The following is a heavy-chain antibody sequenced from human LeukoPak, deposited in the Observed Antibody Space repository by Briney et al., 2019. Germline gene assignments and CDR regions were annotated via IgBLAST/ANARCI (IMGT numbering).Heavy chain of an antibody. CDR1: GFTFSSYG. Sequence: GRSLRLSCAASGFTFSSYGMHWVRQAPGKGLEWVAVIWYDGSNKYYADSVKGRFTISRDNSKNTLYLQMNSLRAEDTAVYYCARERTHRAYYGFWSGYYTDYYYGMDVWGQGTTVTVSS. V-gene: IGHV3-33*01. J-gene: IGHJ6*02. CDR2: IWYDGSNK. CDR3: ARERTHRAYYGFWSGYYTDYYYGMDV. D-gene: IGHD3-3*01.